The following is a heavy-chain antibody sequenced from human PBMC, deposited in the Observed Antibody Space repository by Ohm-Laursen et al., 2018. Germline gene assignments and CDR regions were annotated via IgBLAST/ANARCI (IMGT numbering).Heavy chain of an antibody. D-gene: IGHD3-10*01. V-gene: IGHV5-51*01. J-gene: IGHJ6*02. CDR1: GYSFTSYW. CDR2: IYPGDSET. Sequence: ESLRISCKGSGYSFTSYWIGWVRQMRGKGLEWMGIIYPGDSETRYSPSLQGQVTISADKSINTAYLQWSSLKASDTAIYYCAILILGSFYGMDVWGQGTTVTVSS. CDR3: AILILGSFYGMDV.